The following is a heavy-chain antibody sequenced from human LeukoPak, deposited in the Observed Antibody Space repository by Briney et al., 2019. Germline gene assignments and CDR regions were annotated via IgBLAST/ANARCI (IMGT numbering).Heavy chain of an antibody. CDR3: ARVVDGYIPYDY. D-gene: IGHD5-24*01. J-gene: IGHJ4*02. Sequence: ASVKVSCKASGYTFTGYYMHWVRQAPGQGLEWMGWIYPNSGGTNYAQKFQGRVTMTRDTTISTAYMELSRLRSDDTAVYYCARVVDGYIPYDYWGQGTLVTVSS. V-gene: IGHV1-2*02. CDR1: GYTFTGYY. CDR2: IYPNSGGT.